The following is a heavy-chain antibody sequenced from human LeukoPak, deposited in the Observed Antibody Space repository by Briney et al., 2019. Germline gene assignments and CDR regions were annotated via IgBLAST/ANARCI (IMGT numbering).Heavy chain of an antibody. J-gene: IGHJ4*02. V-gene: IGHV1-18*04. Sequence: ASVKVSCKASGYTFTSHGISWVRQAPGQGLEWMGWVSTYNGNTNYVPKYQGRVTMTTDTSTSTTYMELRSLRSDDTAVYYCARDVDTATDQINDYWGQGTLVTVSS. CDR1: GYTFTSHG. CDR3: ARDVDTATDQINDY. D-gene: IGHD5-18*01. CDR2: VSTYNGNT.